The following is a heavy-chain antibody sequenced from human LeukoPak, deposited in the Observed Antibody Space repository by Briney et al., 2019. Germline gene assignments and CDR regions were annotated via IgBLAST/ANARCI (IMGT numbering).Heavy chain of an antibody. V-gene: IGHV4-34*01. CDR2: INHSGST. J-gene: IGHJ4*02. D-gene: IGHD4-23*01. CDR3: ARLEVVTPPYYFDY. Sequence: SETLSLTCAVYGGSFSGYYWSWIRQPPGKGLEWIGEINHSGSTNYNPSLKSRVTISVDTSKSQFSLKLSSVTAADTAVYYCARLEVVTPPYYFDYWGQGTLVTVSS. CDR1: GGSFSGYY.